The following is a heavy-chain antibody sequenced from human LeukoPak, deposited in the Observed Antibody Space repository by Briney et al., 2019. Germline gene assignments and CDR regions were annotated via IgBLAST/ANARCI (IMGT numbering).Heavy chain of an antibody. CDR1: GFTFSSYS. CDR2: IGTSANYI. J-gene: IGHJ5*02. CDR3: AKVSWQQLVPSWFDP. D-gene: IGHD6-13*01. Sequence: GGSLRLSCAASGFTFSSYSMHWVRQAPGKGLEWVSSIGTSANYIYYADSVKGRFTISRDNAKNTLYLQMNSLRAEDTAVYYCAKVSWQQLVPSWFDPWGQGTLVTVSS. V-gene: IGHV3-21*04.